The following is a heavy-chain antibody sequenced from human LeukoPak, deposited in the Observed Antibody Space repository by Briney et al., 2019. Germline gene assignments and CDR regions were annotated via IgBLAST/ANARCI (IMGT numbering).Heavy chain of an antibody. D-gene: IGHD2-2*01. CDR2: IIPIFGTA. V-gene: IGHV1-69*01. J-gene: IGHJ4*02. CDR1: GGTFSSYA. Sequence: SVKVSCKASGGTFSSYAISWVRQAPGQGLEWIGGIIPIFGTANYAQKFQGRVTITADESTSTAYMELSSLRSEDTAVYYCARARVPIVVVPAALNYWGQGTLVTVSS. CDR3: ARARVPIVVVPAALNY.